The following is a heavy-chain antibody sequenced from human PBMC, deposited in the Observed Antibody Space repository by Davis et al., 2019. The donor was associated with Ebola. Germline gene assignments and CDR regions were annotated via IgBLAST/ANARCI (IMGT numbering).Heavy chain of an antibody. CDR1: GYTLTTYY. V-gene: IGHV1-46*01. Sequence: ASVKVSCKASGYTLTTYYMHWVRQAPGQGLEWMGIIHPRAPGVTTYAQNFQGRLTMTIDTSTTTVYMQLSSLRSEDTAVYYCARDREGDWTFDIWGQGTMVTVSS. CDR3: ARDREGDWTFDI. J-gene: IGHJ3*02. CDR2: IHPRAPGVT. D-gene: IGHD2-21*02.